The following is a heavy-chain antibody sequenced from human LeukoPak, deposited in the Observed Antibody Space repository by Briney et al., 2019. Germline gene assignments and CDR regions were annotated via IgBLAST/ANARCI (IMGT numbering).Heavy chain of an antibody. CDR3: ARAQVDYDSLGDRPRNNNFDY. CDR1: GFTFSSYW. Sequence: QTGGSLRLSCAASGFTFSSYWMSWVRQAPGKGLEWVANIKQDGSEKYYVDSVKGRFTISRDNAKNSLYLQMNSLRAEDTAVYYCARAQVDYDSLGDRPRNNNFDYWGQGTLVTVSS. J-gene: IGHJ4*02. V-gene: IGHV3-7*01. CDR2: IKQDGSEK. D-gene: IGHD3-3*01.